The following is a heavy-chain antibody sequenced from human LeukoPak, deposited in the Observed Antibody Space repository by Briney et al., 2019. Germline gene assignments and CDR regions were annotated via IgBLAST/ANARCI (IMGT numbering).Heavy chain of an antibody. J-gene: IGHJ5*02. CDR2: INHSGST. CDR3: ARTPRPLKAGNNWFDP. CDR1: GGAFSDYY. D-gene: IGHD3-10*01. Sequence: SETLSLTCAVYGGAFSDYYWSWIRQPPGKGLEWIGEINHSGSTNYNPSLKSRVTISVDTSKNQFSLKLSSVTAADTAVYYCARTPRPLKAGNNWFDPWGQGTLVTVSS. V-gene: IGHV4-34*01.